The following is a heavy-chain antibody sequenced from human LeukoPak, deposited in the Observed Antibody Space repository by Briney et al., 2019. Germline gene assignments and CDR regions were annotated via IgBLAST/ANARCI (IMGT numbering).Heavy chain of an antibody. CDR1: GGSISSGSYY. V-gene: IGHV4-61*02. CDR3: ARVYIRRGHYDAFDI. D-gene: IGHD1-26*01. J-gene: IGHJ3*02. Sequence: SETLSLTCTASGGSISSGSYYWSWIRQPAGKGLEWIGRIYTSGSTNYNPSLKSRVTISVDTSKNQFSLKLSSVTAADTAVYYCARVYIRRGHYDAFDIWGQGTMVTVSS. CDR2: IYTSGST.